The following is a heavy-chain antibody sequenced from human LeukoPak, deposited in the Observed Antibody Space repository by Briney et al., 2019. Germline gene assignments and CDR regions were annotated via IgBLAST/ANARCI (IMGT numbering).Heavy chain of an antibody. V-gene: IGHV4-4*07. D-gene: IGHD3-10*01. CDR1: GGSISGNA. CDR2: ILTSGST. CDR3: ARRYSSGNDDVFDI. Sequence: KASETLSLTCTVSGGSISGNAWNWIRQPAGKGLEWIGRILTSGSTNYNPSLKSRVTMSVDTSKNQFSLKLSSLTAADTAVYYCARRYSSGNDDVFDIWGQGTMVAVSS. J-gene: IGHJ3*02.